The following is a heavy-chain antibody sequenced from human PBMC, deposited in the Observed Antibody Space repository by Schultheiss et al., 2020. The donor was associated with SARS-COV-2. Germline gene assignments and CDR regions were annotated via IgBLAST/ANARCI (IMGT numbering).Heavy chain of an antibody. CDR3: AKLLRYFDWDPLDY. CDR1: GFTFNNHA. CDR2: ISGYGGGT. V-gene: IGHV3-23*01. Sequence: GGSLRLSCAASGFTFNNHAMSWVRQAPGKGLEWVSVISGYGGGTYYTDSVKGRFTISRDNSKNTLYLQMSSLRAEDTAVYYCAKLLRYFDWDPLDYWGQGTLVTVSS. D-gene: IGHD3-9*01. J-gene: IGHJ4*02.